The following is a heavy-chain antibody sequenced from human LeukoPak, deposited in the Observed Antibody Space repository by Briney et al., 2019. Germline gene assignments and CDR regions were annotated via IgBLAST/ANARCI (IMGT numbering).Heavy chain of an antibody. J-gene: IGHJ6*02. D-gene: IGHD6-19*01. CDR3: ARDRYSSDGMDV. V-gene: IGHV3-30*04. CDR1: GFTFSSYA. CDR2: ISFDGRNQ. Sequence: GGSLRLSCAASGFTFSSYAMHWVRQAPGKGLEWVAVISFDGRNQYYADSVKGRFTISRDDSRNTLYLQMNSLRAEDTAVYYCARDRYSSDGMDVWGQGTTVTVSS.